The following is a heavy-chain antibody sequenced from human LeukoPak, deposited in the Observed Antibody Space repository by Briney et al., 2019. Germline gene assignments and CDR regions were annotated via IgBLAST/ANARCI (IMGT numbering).Heavy chain of an antibody. D-gene: IGHD2-2*03. CDR2: ISPSGGST. Sequence: ASVKVSCKAFGYTFTSNYMHWVRQAPGQGPEWMGVISPSGGSTTYAQKFQGRVTLTRDMSTSTDYLELSSLRSEDTAVYYCARAGGYCSSTSCYAGAFDIWGQGTMVTVSS. V-gene: IGHV1-46*01. CDR3: ARAGGYCSSTSCYAGAFDI. J-gene: IGHJ3*02. CDR1: GYTFTSNY.